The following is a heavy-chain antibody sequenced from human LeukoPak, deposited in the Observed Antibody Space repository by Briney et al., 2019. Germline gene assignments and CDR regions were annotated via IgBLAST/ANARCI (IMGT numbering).Heavy chain of an antibody. CDR2: FDPEDGET. CDR3: ATRAVAGTLFDY. CDR1: GYTLTELS. V-gene: IGHV1-24*01. D-gene: IGHD6-19*01. Sequence: ASVKVSCKVSGYTLTELSMHWVRQAPGKGLEWMGGFDPEDGETIYAQKFQGRVTMTEDTSTDTAYMELSSLRSEDTAVCYCATRAVAGTLFDYWGQGTLVTVSS. J-gene: IGHJ4*02.